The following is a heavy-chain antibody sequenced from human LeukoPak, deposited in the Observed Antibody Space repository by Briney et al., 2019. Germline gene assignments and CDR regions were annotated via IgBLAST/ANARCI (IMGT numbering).Heavy chain of an antibody. Sequence: GGSLRLSCAASGFTFSSYAMHWVRQAPGKGLEWVAVISYDGSNKYYADSVKGRFTISRDNAKNSLYLQMNSLRAEDTAVYYCARDRMTTVSNDAFDYWGQGTLVTVSS. D-gene: IGHD4-17*01. CDR3: ARDRMTTVSNDAFDY. CDR1: GFTFSSYA. CDR2: ISYDGSNK. J-gene: IGHJ4*02. V-gene: IGHV3-30-3*01.